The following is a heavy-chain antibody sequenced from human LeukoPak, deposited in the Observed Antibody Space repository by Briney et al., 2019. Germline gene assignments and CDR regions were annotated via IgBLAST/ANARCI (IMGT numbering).Heavy chain of an antibody. J-gene: IGHJ4*02. CDR2: IVVGSGNT. Sequence: SVKVSCKASGFTFTSSAMQWVRQARGQRLEWIGWIVVGSGNTNYAQKFQERVTITRDMSTSTAYMELSSLRSEDAAVYYCAAGWVCSGGSCYYYFDYWGQGTLVTVSS. CDR3: AAGWVCSGGSCYYYFDY. V-gene: IGHV1-58*02. D-gene: IGHD2-15*01. CDR1: GFTFTSSA.